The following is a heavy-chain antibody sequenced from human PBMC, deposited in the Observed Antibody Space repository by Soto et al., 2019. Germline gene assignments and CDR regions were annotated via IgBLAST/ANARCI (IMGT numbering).Heavy chain of an antibody. J-gene: IGHJ4*02. D-gene: IGHD6-6*01. CDR2: ISGSGGST. CDR3: AKGLHPTTQVNLGPHSSSRWLVGY. CDR1: GFTFSSYA. V-gene: IGHV3-23*01. Sequence: GGSLRLSCAASGFTFSSYAMSWVRQAPGKGLEWVSAISGSGGSTYYADSVKGRFTISRDNSKNTLYLQMNSLRAEDTAVYYCAKGLHPTTQVNLGPHSSSRWLVGYWGQGTLVTVSS.